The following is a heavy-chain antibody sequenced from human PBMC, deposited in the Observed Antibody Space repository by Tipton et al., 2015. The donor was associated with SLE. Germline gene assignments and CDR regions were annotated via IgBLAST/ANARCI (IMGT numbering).Heavy chain of an antibody. V-gene: IGHV1-69*04. CDR3: VRGREWFGP. CDR2: IVSVLDIV. CDR1: GSTFIDYT. D-gene: IGHD1-26*01. Sequence: QSGAEVKKPGSSVKVSCKAFGSTFIDYTITWVRQAPGQRLEWMGGIVSVLDIVKYSQKFQGRLTISADKATSTAFMDLTSLRSDDTAVYYCVRGREWFGPWGQGTLVTVS. J-gene: IGHJ5*02.